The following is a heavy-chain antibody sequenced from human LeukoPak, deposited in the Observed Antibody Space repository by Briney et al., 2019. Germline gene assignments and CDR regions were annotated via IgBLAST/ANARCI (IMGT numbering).Heavy chain of an antibody. D-gene: IGHD3-22*01. CDR1: GFSFNNFG. CDR3: AKSSYYDSSGFYREYYFNY. Sequence: GGSLRLSCVASGFSFNNFGMSWVRQAPGKGLEWVSSISGTGGSTHYADSVKGRFTISRDNSKNTLYLQMNSLRAGDTAVYYCAKSSYYDSSGFYREYYFNYWGQGTLVPVSS. CDR2: ISGTGGST. V-gene: IGHV3-23*01. J-gene: IGHJ4*02.